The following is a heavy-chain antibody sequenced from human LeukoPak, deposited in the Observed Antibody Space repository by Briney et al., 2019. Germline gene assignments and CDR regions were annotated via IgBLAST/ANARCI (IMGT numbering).Heavy chain of an antibody. V-gene: IGHV4-59*08. J-gene: IGHJ6*03. CDR1: GGSIGTYY. CDR3: ARHIGGGIEDMDV. D-gene: IGHD3-16*02. CDR2: IYVTGT. Sequence: SQTLSLTCTVSGGSIGTYYWGWIRRSPGKGLEWIGYIYVTGTRYNPYLQSRVTISVDRSRNQFFLKMGSVTAADTAVYYCARHIGGGIEDMDVWGKGTKVIVSS.